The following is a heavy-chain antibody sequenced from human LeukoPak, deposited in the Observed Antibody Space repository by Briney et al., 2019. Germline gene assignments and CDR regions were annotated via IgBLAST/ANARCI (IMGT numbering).Heavy chain of an antibody. J-gene: IGHJ4*02. V-gene: IGHV1-69*05. CDR3: ARGDYYDSSGYPGY. Sequence: SVKVSCKASGGTFSSYAISWVRQAPGQGLEWMGRIIPIFGTANYAQKFQGRVTITTDESTSTAYMELSSLRSEDTAVYYCARGDYYDSSGYPGYWGQGTLVTVSP. CDR2: IIPIFGTA. CDR1: GGTFSSYA. D-gene: IGHD3-22*01.